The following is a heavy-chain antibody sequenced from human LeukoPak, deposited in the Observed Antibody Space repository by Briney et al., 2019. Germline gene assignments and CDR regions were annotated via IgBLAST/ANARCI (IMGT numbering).Heavy chain of an antibody. CDR1: GGTFSSYA. Sequence: ASVKVSCKASGGTFSSYAISWVRRDPGLGLEWMGGIIPIFGTANYAQKFQGRVTITADESTSTAYMELSSLRSEDTAVYYCAREGDILTGYAFDYWGQGTLVTVSS. D-gene: IGHD3-9*01. J-gene: IGHJ4*02. V-gene: IGHV1-69*13. CDR3: AREGDILTGYAFDY. CDR2: IIPIFGTA.